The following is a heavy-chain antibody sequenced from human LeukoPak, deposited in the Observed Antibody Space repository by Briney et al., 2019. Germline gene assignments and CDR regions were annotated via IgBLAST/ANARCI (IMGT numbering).Heavy chain of an antibody. D-gene: IGHD3-22*01. CDR3: ARGEDYYDQWYFES. Sequence: PSQTLSLTCAASGGSISSDGCSWSWIRQPPGKGLEWIGYMYHGGSTYYNPSLESRVTISVDTSKNQISLKLSSVTAADTAVYYCARGEDYYDQWYFESWGQGTLVTVSS. J-gene: IGHJ4*02. V-gene: IGHV4-30-2*01. CDR1: GGSISSDGCS. CDR2: MYHGGST.